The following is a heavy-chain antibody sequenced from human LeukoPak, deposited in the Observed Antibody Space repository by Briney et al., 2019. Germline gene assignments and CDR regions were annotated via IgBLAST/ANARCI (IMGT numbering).Heavy chain of an antibody. CDR1: GFTFSSYA. Sequence: KSGGSLRLSCPASGFTFSSYAMYWVRQAPGKGLEYVSAISYNGDSTYYADSVKGRFTISRDNSKNTLYLQMSSLRAEDTAVYYCVKGFQWIRERFDYWGQGTLVTVSS. J-gene: IGHJ4*02. V-gene: IGHV3-64D*09. D-gene: IGHD5-18*01. CDR2: ISYNGDST. CDR3: VKGFQWIRERFDY.